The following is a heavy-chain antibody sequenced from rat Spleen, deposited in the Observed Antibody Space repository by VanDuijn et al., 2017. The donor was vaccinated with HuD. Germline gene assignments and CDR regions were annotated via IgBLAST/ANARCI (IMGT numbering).Heavy chain of an antibody. J-gene: IGHJ3*01. Sequence: EVQLVESGGGLVQPGRSMKLSCAASGFTFSNYYMAWVRQAPTKGLEWVAAISAGGGNTYFRDYVKGRFTISRDNGKTTLYLQMDSLRSEETASYFWAGGGHSALNWFAYCGQGTLVTVSS. CDR2: ISAGGGNT. CDR1: GFTFSNYY. D-gene: IGHD3-3*01. V-gene: IGHV5-25*01. CDR3: AGGGHSALNWFAY.